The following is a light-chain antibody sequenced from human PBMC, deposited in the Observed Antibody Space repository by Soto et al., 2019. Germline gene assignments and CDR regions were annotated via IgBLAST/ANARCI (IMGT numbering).Light chain of an antibody. CDR2: GNS. Sequence: QSVLTQPPSVSGAPGQRVTISCTGSSSNIGAGYDVHWYQQLPGTDPKLLIYGNSNRPSGVPDRFSGSKSSTSASLAITRLQAEDEDDYYCQSYDSSLRGWVFVGGTKLTVL. CDR3: QSYDSSLRGWV. V-gene: IGLV1-40*01. J-gene: IGLJ3*02. CDR1: SSNIGAGYD.